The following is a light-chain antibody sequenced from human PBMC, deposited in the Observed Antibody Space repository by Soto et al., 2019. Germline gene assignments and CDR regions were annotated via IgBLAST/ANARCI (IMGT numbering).Light chain of an antibody. J-gene: IGKJ2*01. CDR1: QSVITN. V-gene: IGKV3-15*01. Sequence: ELVMTQSPATLSASPGERATLSCRASQSVITNVAWYQQKPGQAPRLLIYGASTRANGIPARFSGSGSGTEFTLTISSLQSEDFAVYYCQHYKHWHMYTFCQGTKVEIK. CDR2: GAS. CDR3: QHYKHWHMYT.